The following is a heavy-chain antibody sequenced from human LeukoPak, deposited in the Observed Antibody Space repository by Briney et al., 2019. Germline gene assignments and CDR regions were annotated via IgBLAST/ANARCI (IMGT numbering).Heavy chain of an antibody. Sequence: SSVKVSCKASGGTFSSYAISWVRQAPGQGLEWMGIINPSGGGTSYAQKFQGRVTMTRDTSTSTVYMELSSLRSEDTAVYYCASSSDGTSTLTTVTTLFYWGQGTLVTVSS. CDR1: GGTFSSYA. V-gene: IGHV1-46*03. D-gene: IGHD4-11*01. J-gene: IGHJ4*02. CDR3: ASSSDGTSTLTTVTTLFY. CDR2: INPSGGGT.